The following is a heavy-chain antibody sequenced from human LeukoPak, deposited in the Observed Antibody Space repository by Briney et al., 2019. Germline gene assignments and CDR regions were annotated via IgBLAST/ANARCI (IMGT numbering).Heavy chain of an antibody. CDR1: GDSISGFY. Sequence: SETLSLTCTVSGDSISGFYWSWIRQAAGKGLEWIGHIYTSGNTNYNPSLKSRVTMSVDMSKNQFSLKLRSVTAADTAVYYCARDVVAARGSFDYWGQGTLVTVSS. V-gene: IGHV4-4*07. CDR2: IYTSGNT. D-gene: IGHD2-2*01. CDR3: ARDVVAARGSFDY. J-gene: IGHJ4*02.